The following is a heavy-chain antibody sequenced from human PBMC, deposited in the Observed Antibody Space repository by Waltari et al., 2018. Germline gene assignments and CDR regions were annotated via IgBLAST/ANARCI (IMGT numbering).Heavy chain of an antibody. CDR2: INPTGVT. CDR1: GYIFTRYY. J-gene: IGHJ3*02. V-gene: IGHV1-46*01. D-gene: IGHD3-16*01. Sequence: QAQLVQSGAEVKKPGASVKVSCKASGYIFTRYYVHWVRQAPGQGLEWMGIINPTGVTSYAQKFQGRVTVTRDTSTSTVYMELRSLRFEDTAVYYCARERSWGAEYDALDIWGQGTMVTVSS. CDR3: ARERSWGAEYDALDI.